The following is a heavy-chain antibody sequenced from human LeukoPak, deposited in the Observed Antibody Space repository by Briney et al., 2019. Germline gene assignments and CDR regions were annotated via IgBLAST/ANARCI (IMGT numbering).Heavy chain of an antibody. Sequence: GGSLRLSCAASGFTVSSNYMSWVRQAPGKGLEWVSVIYSGGSTYYADSVKGRFTISRDNSKNTLYLQMNSLRAEDTAVYYCAKVARVSDYYYYYMDVWGKGTTVTVSS. V-gene: IGHV3-53*01. J-gene: IGHJ6*03. D-gene: IGHD3-3*01. CDR1: GFTVSSNY. CDR2: IYSGGST. CDR3: AKVARVSDYYYYYMDV.